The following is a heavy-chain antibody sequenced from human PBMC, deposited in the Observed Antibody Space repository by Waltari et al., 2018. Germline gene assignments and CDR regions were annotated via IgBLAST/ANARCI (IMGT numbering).Heavy chain of an antibody. CDR1: GYSFTDYH. CDR2: MNPRNGGT. V-gene: IGHV1-2*02. J-gene: IGHJ3*01. D-gene: IGHD3-16*01. Sequence: QVQLVQSGAEVKKPGASVKVSCMASGYSFTDYHLQWVRQAPGQGLEWLGWMNPRNGGTSYAQNFQGRVTMTRDTSITTAYMELTSLRSDDTAVYYCARDTWAVDNNGYDVWGQGTMVTVSS. CDR3: ARDTWAVDNNGYDV.